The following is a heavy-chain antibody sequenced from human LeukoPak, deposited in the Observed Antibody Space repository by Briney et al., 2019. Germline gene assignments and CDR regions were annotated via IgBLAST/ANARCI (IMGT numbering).Heavy chain of an antibody. V-gene: IGHV2-5*02. CDR3: AHAYCSGVYVNFEE. CDR2: IYWDDDK. CDR1: GFSLTTSGVG. J-gene: IGHJ4*02. Sequence: SGPTLVKPTQTLTLTCTFSGFSLTTSGVGVGWIRQPPGKALEWLALIYWDDDKRYSPFLKTRLTITKDTSKNQVVLTMTNMDPVDTATYYCAHAYCSGVYVNFEEWGQGALVTVSS. D-gene: IGHD3-10*01.